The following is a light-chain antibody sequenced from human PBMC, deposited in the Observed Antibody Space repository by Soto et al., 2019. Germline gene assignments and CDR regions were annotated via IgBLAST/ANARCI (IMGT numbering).Light chain of an antibody. CDR2: AAS. CDR3: QQSYATPLT. CDR1: QSISTY. Sequence: DIQMTQSPYSLSASVGDTVTITCRASQSISTYLNWYQKKAGEAPELLIYAASSLQSGVPLRFTGIGSGTDFTLTILSLQPEDFATYYCQQSYATPLTFGGGTKVEIK. J-gene: IGKJ4*01. V-gene: IGKV1-39*01.